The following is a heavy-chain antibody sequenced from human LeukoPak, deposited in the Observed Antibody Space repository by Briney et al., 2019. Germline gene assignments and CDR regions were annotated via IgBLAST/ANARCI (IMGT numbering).Heavy chain of an antibody. CDR3: ARGLSGLIVQTYMDV. Sequence: PSETLSLTCAVYGGSFSGYYWSWIRQPPGRGLEWIGEINHRGSTDYNPSLKSRVTISVDTSKNQFSLKVRSVTAADTAVYLCARGLSGLIVQTYMDVWGKGTTVTVSS. CDR2: INHRGST. V-gene: IGHV4-34*01. J-gene: IGHJ6*03. D-gene: IGHD2/OR15-2a*01. CDR1: GGSFSGYY.